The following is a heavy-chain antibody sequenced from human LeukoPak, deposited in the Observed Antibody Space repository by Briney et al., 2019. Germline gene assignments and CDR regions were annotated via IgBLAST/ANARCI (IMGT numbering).Heavy chain of an antibody. Sequence: AGGSLRLSCAASGFTFDDYGMSWVRQAPGKGLEWVAFIRYDGSNKYYADSVKGRFTISRDNSKNTLYLQMNSLRAEDTAVYYCAKDLQRYSGSYPYYFDYWGQGTLVTVSS. CDR3: AKDLQRYSGSYPYYFDY. CDR2: IRYDGSNK. J-gene: IGHJ4*02. CDR1: GFTFDDYG. D-gene: IGHD1-26*01. V-gene: IGHV3-30*02.